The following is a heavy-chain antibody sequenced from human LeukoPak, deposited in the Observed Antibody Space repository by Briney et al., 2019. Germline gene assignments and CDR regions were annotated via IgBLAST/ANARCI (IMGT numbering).Heavy chain of an antibody. CDR1: GFTVSSNY. CDR2: IYSGGST. V-gene: IGHV3-66*01. Sequence: GGSLRLSCEASGFTVSSNYMSWVRQAPGKGLEWVSVIYSGGSTYYADSVKGRFTISRDNSKNTLSLQMTSLRGEDTAVYYCARGGGAFCGNDCYRNFDYWGQGTLVTVSS. D-gene: IGHD2-21*02. CDR3: ARGGGAFCGNDCYRNFDY. J-gene: IGHJ4*02.